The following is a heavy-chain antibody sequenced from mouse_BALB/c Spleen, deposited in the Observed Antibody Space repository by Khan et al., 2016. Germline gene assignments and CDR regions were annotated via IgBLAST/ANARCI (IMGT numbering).Heavy chain of an antibody. D-gene: IGHD2-2*01. CDR1: GFTFTDYY. CDR3: ARDMDGYDDAMDY. CDR2: IRNKANGYTT. Sequence: EVELVESGGGLVQPGGSLRLSCATSGFTFTDYYMSWVRQPPGKALEWLGFIRNKANGYTTEYSASVKGRFTISRDNSQSILYLQMNTLRTDVSATYYCARDMDGYDDAMDYWGQGTSVTVSS. J-gene: IGHJ4*01. V-gene: IGHV7-3*02.